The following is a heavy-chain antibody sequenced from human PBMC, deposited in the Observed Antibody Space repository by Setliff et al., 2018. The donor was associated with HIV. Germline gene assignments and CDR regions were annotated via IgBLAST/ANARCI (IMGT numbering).Heavy chain of an antibody. CDR1: GGTFNNFA. D-gene: IGHD3-3*01. J-gene: IGHJ4*02. Sequence: ASVKVSCKPSGGTFNNFAISWVRQAPGQGLEWMGRINPNSGGTKYAQKFQGRVTMTTDTSTSTAYMELRSLRSDDTAVYYCARDKGPYNFWSGYDTHYFDYWGQGTLVTVSS. CDR2: INPNSGGT. V-gene: IGHV1-18*01. CDR3: ARDKGPYNFWSGYDTHYFDY.